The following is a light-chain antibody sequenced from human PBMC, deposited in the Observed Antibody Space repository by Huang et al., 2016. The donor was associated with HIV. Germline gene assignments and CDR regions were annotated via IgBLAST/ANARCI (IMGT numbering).Light chain of an antibody. CDR1: QSVSSN. V-gene: IGKV3-15*01. Sequence: EIVMTQSPATPSVSPGERATLSCRASQSVSSNLAWYQQKPGQVPSLLVYGASTRATASPARFSGSGSGTEFTLTISSLQSEDFAVYFCQQYNKWPRTFGQGTKVEIK. J-gene: IGKJ1*01. CDR2: GAS. CDR3: QQYNKWPRT.